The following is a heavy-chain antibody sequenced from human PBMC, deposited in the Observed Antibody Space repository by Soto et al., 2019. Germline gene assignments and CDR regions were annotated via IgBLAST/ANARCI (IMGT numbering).Heavy chain of an antibody. Sequence: ASVKVSCKASGYTFTSYGISWVRQAPGQGPEWMGWISAYNGNTNYAQKLQGRVTMTTDTSTSTAYMELRSLRSDDTAVYYCAREVAGTNYYYGMDVWGQGTTVTVSS. CDR1: GYTFTSYG. D-gene: IGHD6-19*01. CDR3: AREVAGTNYYYGMDV. J-gene: IGHJ6*02. V-gene: IGHV1-18*01. CDR2: ISAYNGNT.